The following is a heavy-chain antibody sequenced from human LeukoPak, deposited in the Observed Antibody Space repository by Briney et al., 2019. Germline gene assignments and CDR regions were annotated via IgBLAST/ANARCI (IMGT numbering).Heavy chain of an antibody. V-gene: IGHV3-69-1*02. J-gene: IGHJ4*02. CDR1: GLTFSSYN. D-gene: IGHD6-19*01. Sequence: PGGSLRLSCAASGLTFSSYNMNWVRQAPGKGLEWVSFISSSSNIYYTDSVKGRFTISRDNAKNSLYLQMNSLRAEDTAVYYCTRYSSGWYPPFDYWGQGTLVTVSS. CDR2: ISSSSNI. CDR3: TRYSSGWYPPFDY.